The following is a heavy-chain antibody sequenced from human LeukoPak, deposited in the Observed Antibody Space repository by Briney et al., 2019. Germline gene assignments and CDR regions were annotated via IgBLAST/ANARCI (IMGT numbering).Heavy chain of an antibody. Sequence: SETLSLTCTVSGGSISSSSYYWGWIRQPPGKGLEWIGSIYYSGSTYYNPSLKSRVTISVDTSKNQFSLKLSSVTAADTAVYYCARLWRSGSYAKNAFDIWGQGTMVTVSS. J-gene: IGHJ3*02. D-gene: IGHD1-26*01. CDR2: IYYSGST. CDR3: ARLWRSGSYAKNAFDI. V-gene: IGHV4-39*07. CDR1: GGSISSSSYY.